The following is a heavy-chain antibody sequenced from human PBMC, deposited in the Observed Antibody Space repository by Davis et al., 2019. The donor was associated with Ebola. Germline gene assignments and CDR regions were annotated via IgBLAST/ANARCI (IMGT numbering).Heavy chain of an antibody. Sequence: ASVKVSCKASGYTFTSYGISWVRQAPGQGLEWMGRISAYNGNTNYAQKLQGRVTMTTDTSTSTAYMELRSLRSDDTAVYYCARDSRIAAAGMVDYWGQGTLVTVSS. J-gene: IGHJ4*02. V-gene: IGHV1-18*01. CDR1: GYTFTSYG. D-gene: IGHD6-13*01. CDR3: ARDSRIAAAGMVDY. CDR2: ISAYNGNT.